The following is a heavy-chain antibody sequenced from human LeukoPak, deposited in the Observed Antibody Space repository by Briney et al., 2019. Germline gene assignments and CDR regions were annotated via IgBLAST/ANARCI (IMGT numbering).Heavy chain of an antibody. CDR2: ISYDGSNK. V-gene: IGHV3-30*18. J-gene: IGHJ5*02. Sequence: PGRSLRLSCAASGFTFSSYGVHWVRQAPGKGLEWVAVISYDGSNKYYADSVKGRFTISRDNSKNTLYLQMNSLRAEDTAVYYCAKGARDGSPAWGQGTLVTVSS. CDR3: AKGARDGSPA. CDR1: GFTFSSYG. D-gene: IGHD5-24*01.